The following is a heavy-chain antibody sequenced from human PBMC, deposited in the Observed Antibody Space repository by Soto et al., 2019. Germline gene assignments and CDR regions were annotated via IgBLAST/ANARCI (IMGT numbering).Heavy chain of an antibody. J-gene: IGHJ6*02. V-gene: IGHV4-31*03. CDR3: ASKLVPAARARKYYYYGMDV. CDR2: IYYSGST. CDR1: GGSISSGGYY. D-gene: IGHD2-2*01. Sequence: QVQLQESGPGLVKPSQTLSLTCTVSGGSISSGGYYWSWIRQHPGKGLEWIGYIYYSGSTYYNPSLKSRVTISVDTSKNQFSLKLSSVTAADTAVYYCASKLVPAARARKYYYYGMDVWGQGTTVTVSS.